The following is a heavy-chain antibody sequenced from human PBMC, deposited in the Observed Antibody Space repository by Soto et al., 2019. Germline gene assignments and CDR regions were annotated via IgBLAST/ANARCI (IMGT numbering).Heavy chain of an antibody. V-gene: IGHV3-23*01. J-gene: IGHJ4*02. CDR2: ISGSGDSK. D-gene: IGHD3-10*01. Sequence: VQLLESGGGLVQPGGSLRLSCAASGFTFSSYAMSWVRQAPGKGLEWVSVISGSGDSKYYADSVKGRFTISRDKSKSTLYLQMNSLRVEDTAVYYCAKRAYCSDFDYWGQGTLVTVSS. CDR1: GFTFSSYA. CDR3: AKRAYCSDFDY.